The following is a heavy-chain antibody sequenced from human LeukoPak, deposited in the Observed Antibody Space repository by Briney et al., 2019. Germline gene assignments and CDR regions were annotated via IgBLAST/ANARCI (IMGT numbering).Heavy chain of an antibody. J-gene: IGHJ6*03. Sequence: GGSLRLSCAASGFTFRSYSMNWVRQAPGKGLEWVSSISSSSSYIYYADSVKGRFTISRDNAKNSLYLQMNSLRAEDTAVYYCARDLTTVTRSYYYYYMDVWGKGTTVTISS. CDR2: ISSSSSYI. D-gene: IGHD4-17*01. CDR3: ARDLTTVTRSYYYYYMDV. V-gene: IGHV3-21*01. CDR1: GFTFRSYS.